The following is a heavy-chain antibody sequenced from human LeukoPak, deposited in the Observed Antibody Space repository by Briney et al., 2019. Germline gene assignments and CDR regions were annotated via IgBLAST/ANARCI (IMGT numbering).Heavy chain of an antibody. CDR2: ISGSGGST. CDR3: AKGEEWFGELLVPFDY. CDR1: GFTFSSYA. D-gene: IGHD3-10*01. V-gene: IGHV3-23*01. Sequence: AGGSLRLSCATSGFTFSSYAMSWVRQAPGKGLEWVSAISGSGGSTYYADSVKGRFTISRDNSKNTLYQQMNSLRAEDTAVYYCAKGEEWFGELLVPFDYWGQGTLVTVSS. J-gene: IGHJ4*02.